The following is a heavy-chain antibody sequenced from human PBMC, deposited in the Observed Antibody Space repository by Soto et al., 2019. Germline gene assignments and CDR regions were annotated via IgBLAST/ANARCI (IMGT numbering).Heavy chain of an antibody. CDR3: ARNMGIVAYFDY. CDR1: GYTFTGYY. Sequence: ASVKVSCKASGYTFTGYYMHWVRQAPGQGLEWMGWINPNSGGTNYAQKFQGWVTMTRGTSISTAYMELSRLRSDDTAVYYCARNMGIVAYFDYWGQGTLVTVSS. J-gene: IGHJ4*02. V-gene: IGHV1-2*04. D-gene: IGHD2-21*01. CDR2: INPNSGGT.